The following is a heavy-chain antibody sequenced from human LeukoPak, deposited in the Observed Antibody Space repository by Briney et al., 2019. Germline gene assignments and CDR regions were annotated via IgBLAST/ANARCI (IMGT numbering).Heavy chain of an antibody. D-gene: IGHD3-22*01. CDR3: ARRLSMIVVVFDS. J-gene: IGHJ4*02. CDR2: MDHSGNA. Sequence: SETLSFTCTVDDGALSGYYWSWIRQSPGKGLEWIGEMDHSGNANYIPSLKSRVTMSVDTSKNQFSLKLSSVTAADTAVYYCARRLSMIVVVFDSWGQGSLVTVSS. CDR1: DGALSGYY. V-gene: IGHV4-34*01.